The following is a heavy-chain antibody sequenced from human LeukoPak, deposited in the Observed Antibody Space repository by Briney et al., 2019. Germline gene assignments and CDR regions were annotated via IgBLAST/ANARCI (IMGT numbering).Heavy chain of an antibody. V-gene: IGHV1-69*01. D-gene: IGHD1-26*01. CDR3: ARTWEPYSFNY. CDR1: GDTFSSYA. Sequence: GASVKVSCKASGDTFSSYAISWLRQAPGQGLEWMGGIIPILGTTNYAQKFQGRVTITADESTSTLYMELRSLRSEDTAIYYCARTWEPYSFNYWGQGTLVTVSS. J-gene: IGHJ4*02. CDR2: IIPILGTT.